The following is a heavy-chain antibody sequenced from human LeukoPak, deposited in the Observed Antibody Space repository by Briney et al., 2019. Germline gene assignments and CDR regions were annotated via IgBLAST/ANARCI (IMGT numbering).Heavy chain of an antibody. CDR1: GFTFSSYS. V-gene: IGHV3-21*01. CDR2: ISSSNSYI. D-gene: IGHD3-22*01. Sequence: GGSLRLSCAASGFTFSSYSMNWVRQAPGKGLERVSSISSSNSYIYYADSVKGRFTISRDNAKNSLYLQMNSLRAEDTAVYYCAGYYDSSGYYYRAWGQGTLVPVSS. J-gene: IGHJ5*02. CDR3: AGYYDSSGYYYRA.